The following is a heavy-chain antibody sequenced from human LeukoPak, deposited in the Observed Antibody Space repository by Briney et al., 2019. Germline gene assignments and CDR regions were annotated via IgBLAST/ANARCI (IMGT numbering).Heavy chain of an antibody. CDR1: GGPFSGYY. J-gene: IGHJ4*02. CDR3: ARLQYSSGWYELHGYYFDY. V-gene: IGHV4-34*01. D-gene: IGHD6-19*01. Sequence: LETLSLTCAVYGGPFSGYYWSWIRQPPGKGLEWIGEINHSGSTNYNPSLKSRVTISVDTSKNQFSLKLSSVTAADTAVYYCARLQYSSGWYELHGYYFDYWGQGTLVTVSS. CDR2: INHSGST.